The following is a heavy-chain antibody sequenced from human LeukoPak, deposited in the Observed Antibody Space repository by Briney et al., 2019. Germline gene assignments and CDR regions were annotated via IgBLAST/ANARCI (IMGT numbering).Heavy chain of an antibody. Sequence: PVKVSCKASGGTFSSYAISWVRQAPGQGLEWMGRIIPILGIANYAQKFQGRVTITADKSTSTAYMELSSLRSEDTAVYYCAKGGARPYYYDSSGYYPEYYFDYWGQGTLVTVSS. J-gene: IGHJ4*02. CDR1: GGTFSSYA. CDR3: AKGGARPYYYDSSGYYPEYYFDY. V-gene: IGHV1-69*04. CDR2: IIPILGIA. D-gene: IGHD3-22*01.